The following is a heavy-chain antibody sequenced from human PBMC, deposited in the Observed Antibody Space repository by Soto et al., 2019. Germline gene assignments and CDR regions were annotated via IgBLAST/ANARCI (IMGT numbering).Heavy chain of an antibody. V-gene: IGHV3-21*01. CDR2: ISSSSSYI. J-gene: IGHJ6*03. CDR1: GFTFSSYS. D-gene: IGHD3-3*01. Sequence: GGSLRLSCAASGFTFSSYSMNWVRQAPGKGLEWVSSISSSSSYIYYADSVKGRFTISRDNAKNSLYLQMNSLRAEDTAVYYCARDLGGVVLYYYYMDVWGKGTTVTVSS. CDR3: ARDLGGVVLYYYYMDV.